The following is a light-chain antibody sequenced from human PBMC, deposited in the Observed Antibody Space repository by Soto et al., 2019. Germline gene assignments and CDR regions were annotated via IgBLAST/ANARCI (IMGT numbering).Light chain of an antibody. CDR3: CSYAGSSTVV. V-gene: IGLV2-23*01. CDR1: SSDVGSYNL. CDR2: EGS. Sequence: QSALTQPASVSGSPGQSITISCTGTSSDVGSYNLVSWYQQHPGKAPKLMIYEGSKRPSWVSNRFSGSKSGNTASLTISGLQAEDEADYYCCSYAGSSTVVFGGRTKLTVL. J-gene: IGLJ2*01.